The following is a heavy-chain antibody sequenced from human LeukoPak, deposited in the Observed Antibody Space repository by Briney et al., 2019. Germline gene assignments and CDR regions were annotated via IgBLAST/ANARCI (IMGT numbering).Heavy chain of an antibody. J-gene: IGHJ4*02. V-gene: IGHV4-34*01. D-gene: IGHD3-3*01. Sequence: SETLSLTCAVYGGSFGGYYWSWIRQPPGKGLEWIGEINDSGSSNYIPSLKSRVTISVDRSKNQFSLWLSSVTAADTAMYYCARGRRDVLRFLEWLLYLDYWGQGTLVTVSS. CDR3: ARGRRDVLRFLEWLLYLDY. CDR2: INDSGSS. CDR1: GGSFGGYY.